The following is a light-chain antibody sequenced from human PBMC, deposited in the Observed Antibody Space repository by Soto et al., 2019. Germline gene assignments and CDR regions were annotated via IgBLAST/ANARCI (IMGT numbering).Light chain of an antibody. CDR2: NDN. Sequence: QSVLTQPPPASATPGQRVTISCSGSSSNIGSRTVNWYQQLPGSAPKLLVYNDNQRPSGVPDRFSGSKSGTSASLAISGLQSEDEADYYCAAWDDSLHVIFGGGTKLTVL. V-gene: IGLV1-44*01. CDR1: SSNIGSRT. J-gene: IGLJ2*01. CDR3: AAWDDSLHVI.